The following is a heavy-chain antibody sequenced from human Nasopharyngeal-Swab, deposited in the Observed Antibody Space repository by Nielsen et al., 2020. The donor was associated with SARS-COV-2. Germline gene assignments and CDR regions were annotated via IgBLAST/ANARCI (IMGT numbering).Heavy chain of an antibody. CDR2: ISAYNGNT. D-gene: IGHD3-9*01. V-gene: IGHV1-18*01. CDR1: GYTFTSYG. CDR3: ARDRRDYDIYYGMDI. J-gene: IGHJ6*02. Sequence: ASVKVSCKASGYTFTSYGISWVRQAPGQGLEWMGWISAYNGNTKYSQKFQGRVTIARDTLASTAYMELSSLRSEDTAVYYCARDRRDYDIYYGMDIWGQGTTVTVSS.